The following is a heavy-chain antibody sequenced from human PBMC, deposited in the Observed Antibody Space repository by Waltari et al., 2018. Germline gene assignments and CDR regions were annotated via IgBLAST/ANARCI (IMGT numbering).Heavy chain of an antibody. CDR3: ATSARYSSSYAGY. Sequence: QVQLVQYGAEVKKPGASVKVSCKVSGYTLTELSMHWVRQAPGKGLEWMGGFDPEDGETIYAQKFQGRVTMTEDTSTDTAYMDLRILRSDDTALYYCATSARYSSSYAGYCVQGTLVTVSS. V-gene: IGHV1-24*01. CDR2: FDPEDGET. CDR1: GYTLTELS. D-gene: IGHD1-26*01. J-gene: IGHJ4*02.